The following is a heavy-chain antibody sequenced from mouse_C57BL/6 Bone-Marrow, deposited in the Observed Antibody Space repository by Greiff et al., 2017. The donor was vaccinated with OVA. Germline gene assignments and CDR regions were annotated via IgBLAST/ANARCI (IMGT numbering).Heavy chain of an antibody. V-gene: IGHV1-55*01. CDR1: GYTFTSYW. D-gene: IGHD2-5*01. Sequence: QVQLQQSGAELVRPGTSVKVSCKASGYTFTSYWITWVKQRPGQGLEWIGDIYPGSGSTNYNEKFKSKATLTVDTSSSTAYMQLSSLTSEDSAVYYCARVYYSNPYYYAMDYWGQGTSVTVSS. CDR3: ARVYYSNPYYYAMDY. J-gene: IGHJ4*01. CDR2: IYPGSGST.